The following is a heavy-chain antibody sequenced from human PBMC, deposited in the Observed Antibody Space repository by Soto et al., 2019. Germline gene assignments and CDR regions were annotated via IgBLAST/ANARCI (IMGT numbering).Heavy chain of an antibody. CDR1: GGSISSGDYY. J-gene: IGHJ5*02. CDR3: DALLRFFGP. D-gene: IGHD3-3*01. CDR2: IHYSGST. V-gene: IGHV4-30-4*01. Sequence: QVQLQESGPGLVKPSQTLSLTCTVSGGSISSGDYYWSWIRQPPGKGLEWIGYIHYSGSTYYHPTLKSRITISVEKSKLYVSLKLSSVSAADTGVYYYDALLRFFGPWGQRNLVTVSS.